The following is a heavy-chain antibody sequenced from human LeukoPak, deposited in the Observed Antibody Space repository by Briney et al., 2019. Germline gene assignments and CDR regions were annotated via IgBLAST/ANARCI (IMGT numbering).Heavy chain of an antibody. V-gene: IGHV3-48*03. CDR2: ISSSGATI. J-gene: IGHJ4*02. CDR3: ARDPGCSGGSCYPNFDY. Sequence: GSLRLSCAASGFTFSSYEMNWVRHAPGKGLEWVSYISSSGATIYYADSVKGRFTISRDNAKKSLYLQMNSLRAEDTAVYYCARDPGCSGGSCYPNFDYWGQGTLVTVSS. CDR1: GFTFSSYE. D-gene: IGHD2-15*01.